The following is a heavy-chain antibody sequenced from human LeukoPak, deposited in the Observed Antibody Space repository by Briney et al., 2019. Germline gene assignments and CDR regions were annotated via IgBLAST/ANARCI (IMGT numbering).Heavy chain of an antibody. V-gene: IGHV3-30*04. D-gene: IGHD6-19*01. CDR1: GFTFSSYA. CDR3: ARVARPWGISVAGTFDS. J-gene: IGHJ4*02. Sequence: GGSLRLSLPASGFTFSSYAMHWVPQAPGKGLEGWAIISYDGSNKYYADSVKGRFTISRDNPQNSLYLQMNSLRAEDTAVYYCARVARPWGISVAGTFDSWGQGTLVTVSS. CDR2: ISYDGSNK.